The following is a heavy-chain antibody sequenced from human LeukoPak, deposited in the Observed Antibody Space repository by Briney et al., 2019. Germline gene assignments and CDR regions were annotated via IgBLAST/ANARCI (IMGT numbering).Heavy chain of an antibody. D-gene: IGHD3-3*01. V-gene: IGHV3-23*01. CDR1: GFTFSSYA. CDR3: AKFYCDFWSGYFDY. CDR2: ISGSGGST. Sequence: GGSLRLSCAASGFTFSSYAMSWVRQAPGKGLEWVSAISGSGGSTCYADSVKGRFTISRDNSKNTLHLQMNSLRAEDTAVYYCAKFYCDFWSGYFDYWGRGTLVTVSS. J-gene: IGHJ4*02.